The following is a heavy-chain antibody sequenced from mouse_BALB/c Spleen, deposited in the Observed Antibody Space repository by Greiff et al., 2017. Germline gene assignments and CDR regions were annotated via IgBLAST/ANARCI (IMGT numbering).Heavy chain of an antibody. CDR1: GYSITSGYY. D-gene: IGHD2-14*01. CDR2: ISYDGSN. V-gene: IGHV3-6*02. Sequence: EVQLQESGPGLVKPSQSLSLTCSVTGYSITSGYYWNWIRQFPGNKLEWMGYISYDGSNNYNPSLKNRISITRDTSKNQFFLKLNSVTTEDTATYYCARAYYRYDARGWYFDVWGAGTTVTVSS. J-gene: IGHJ1*01. CDR3: ARAYYRYDARGWYFDV.